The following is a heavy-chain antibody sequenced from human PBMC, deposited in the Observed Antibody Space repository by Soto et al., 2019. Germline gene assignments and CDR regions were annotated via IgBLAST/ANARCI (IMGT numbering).Heavy chain of an antibody. J-gene: IGHJ4*02. CDR2: ISSSSSSYI. V-gene: IGHV3-21*01. CDR1: GFTFSSYS. D-gene: IGHD6-19*01. Sequence: EVQLVESGGGLVKPGGSLRLSCAASGFTFSSYSMNWVRQAPGKGLEWVSSISSSSSSYIYYADSVKGRFTISRDNAKNSLYLQMNSLRAEDTAVYYCARETIAVAGANDYWGQGTLVTVSS. CDR3: ARETIAVAGANDY.